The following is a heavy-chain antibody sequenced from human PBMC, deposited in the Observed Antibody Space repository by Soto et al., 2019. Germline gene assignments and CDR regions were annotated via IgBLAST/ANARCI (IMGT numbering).Heavy chain of an antibody. V-gene: IGHV4-30-2*01. CDR3: AREFDY. CDR2: IYHSGST. J-gene: IGHJ4*02. Sequence: QLQLQESGSGLVKPSQTLSLTCAVSGGSVSSGDYSWSWIRQPPGKGLEWIGYIYHSGSTSYSPSLKSRVTISIDRSKNQFSLKLSSVTAADTAVYYCAREFDYWGQGTLVTVSS. CDR1: GGSVSSGDYS.